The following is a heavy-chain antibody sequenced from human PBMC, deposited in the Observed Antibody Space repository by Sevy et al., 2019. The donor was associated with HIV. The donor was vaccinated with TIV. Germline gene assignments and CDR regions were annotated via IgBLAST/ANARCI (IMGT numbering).Heavy chain of an antibody. J-gene: IGHJ3*02. Sequence: SETLSLTCAVSGGSISSGGYSWSWIRQPPGKGLEWIGYIYHNGSTYYNPSLKSRVTISVDRSKNQFSLKLSSVTAADTAVYYCARLMRNVDYDSNDAFDIWGQGTMVTVSS. CDR3: ARLMRNVDYDSNDAFDI. D-gene: IGHD3-22*01. CDR2: IYHNGST. V-gene: IGHV4-30-2*01. CDR1: GGSISSGGYS.